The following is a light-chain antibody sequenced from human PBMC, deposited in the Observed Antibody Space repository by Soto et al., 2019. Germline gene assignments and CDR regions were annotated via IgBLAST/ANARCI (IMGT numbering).Light chain of an antibody. CDR2: GTS. CDR1: QSINSNY. J-gene: IGKJ4*01. Sequence: EIVLTQSPGTLSLSPGERATLSCRASQSINSNYLAWYQQNPGQAPRLLIYGTSSRATGIPDRFSGSGSGTDFTLTISRLEPEDSAVYYCQPYVYSPLAFGGGTKVEI. CDR3: QPYVYSPLA. V-gene: IGKV3-20*01.